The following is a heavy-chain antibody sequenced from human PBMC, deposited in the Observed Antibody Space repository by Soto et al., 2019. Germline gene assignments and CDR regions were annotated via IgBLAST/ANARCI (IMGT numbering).Heavy chain of an antibody. D-gene: IGHD6-19*01. V-gene: IGHV4-31*03. CDR3: ASQASGWYPDY. CDR2: IFDSGTT. Sequence: QVQLQESGPGLVKPSQTLSLTCTVSGGSISSGGYYWSWLRQHPGKGLEWIGYIFDSGTTYYNPSLKSRVTISVDPPKSQFSLRLTSVTATDTAVYYCASQASGWYPDYWGQGTLVTVSS. CDR1: GGSISSGGYY. J-gene: IGHJ4*02.